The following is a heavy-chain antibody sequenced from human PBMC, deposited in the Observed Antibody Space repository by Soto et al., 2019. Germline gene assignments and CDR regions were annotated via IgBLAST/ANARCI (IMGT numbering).Heavy chain of an antibody. Sequence: EVQLLESGGGLVQPGGSLRLSCAASGFTFSSYAMSWVRQAPGKGLEWVSAISGSGGSTYYADSVKGRFTISRDNSKNTRYLQMNSLRAEDTAVYYCAKHSRYYGSGGYFYWGQGTLVTVSS. CDR3: AKHSRYYGSGGYFY. CDR1: GFTFSSYA. J-gene: IGHJ4*02. CDR2: ISGSGGST. V-gene: IGHV3-23*01. D-gene: IGHD3-10*01.